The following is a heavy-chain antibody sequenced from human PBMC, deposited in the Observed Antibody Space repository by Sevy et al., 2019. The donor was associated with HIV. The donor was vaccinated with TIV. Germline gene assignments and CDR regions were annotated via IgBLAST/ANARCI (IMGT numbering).Heavy chain of an antibody. V-gene: IGHV4-39*01. CDR1: GASISSSGHY. Sequence: SETLSLTCTVSGASISSSGHYWGWIRQPPGKGLEWLASINYSGITFYNPSLKSRVTISADTSKNQFSLDLNYLTAADTAIYFCAGPILTSNSGWSYYDYWGQGTVVTVSS. CDR2: INYSGIT. J-gene: IGHJ4*02. CDR3: AGPILTSNSGWSYYDY. D-gene: IGHD6-19*01.